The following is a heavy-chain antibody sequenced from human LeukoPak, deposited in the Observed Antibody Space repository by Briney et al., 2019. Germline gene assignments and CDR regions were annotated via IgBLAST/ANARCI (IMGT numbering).Heavy chain of an antibody. CDR1: GGSISGYY. J-gene: IGHJ2*01. Sequence: SETLSLTCTVSGGSISGYYWSWLRQPPGKGLEWIGYIYHSGFTDYNPSLRSRVTIAVDTSRNQFPLKLTSATAADPAMYYCARDQRCSRFDGGCDQWYFDLWGRGSLVTVSS. CDR3: ARDQRCSRFDGGCDQWYFDL. D-gene: IGHD5-12*01. CDR2: IYHSGFT. V-gene: IGHV4-59*01.